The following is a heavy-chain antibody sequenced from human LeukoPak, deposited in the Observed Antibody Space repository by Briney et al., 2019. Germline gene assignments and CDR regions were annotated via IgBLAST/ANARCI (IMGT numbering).Heavy chain of an antibody. J-gene: IGHJ6*02. Sequence: PSETLSLTCTVSGGSISSRNYYWGWIRQPPGEGLEWVASINHNGNVNYYVDSVKGRFTISRDNAKNSLYLQMSNLRAEDTAVYFCARGGGLDVWGQGATVTVSS. CDR2: INHNGNVN. CDR3: ARGGGLDV. D-gene: IGHD3-16*01. V-gene: IGHV3-7*03. CDR1: GGSISSRNYY.